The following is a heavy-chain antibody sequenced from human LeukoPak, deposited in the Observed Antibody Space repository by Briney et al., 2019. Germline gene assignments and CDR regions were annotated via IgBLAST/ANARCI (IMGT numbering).Heavy chain of an antibody. CDR1: GGSISSSTYY. CDR2: FYYSGST. D-gene: IGHD1-14*01. V-gene: IGHV4-39*01. CDR3: ARQRTVLSTGLTVVAAQVDY. Sequence: SETLSLTCSVSGGSISSSTYYWGWIRQPPGKGLEWIGSFYYSGSTYYNPSLKSRVSISVDTSKNQFSLRLTFVTAADTAVYYCARQRTVLSTGLTVVAAQVDYWGQGTLVTVSS. J-gene: IGHJ4*02.